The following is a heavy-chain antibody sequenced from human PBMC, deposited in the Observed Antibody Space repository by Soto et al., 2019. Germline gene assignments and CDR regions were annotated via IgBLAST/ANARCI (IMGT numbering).Heavy chain of an antibody. D-gene: IGHD2-2*03. CDR2: ISYDENNR. CDR3: ARAMDIGMASKDNWFDP. Sequence: QVQLVESGGGVVQPGRSLRLSCAASGFTFRSYAMHWVRQARGKGLEWVATISYDENNRYYTDSVKGRFTISRDNSKNTVYLQVNSLRDEDTAVYYCARAMDIGMASKDNWFDPWGQGTLVTVSS. J-gene: IGHJ5*02. V-gene: IGHV3-30-3*01. CDR1: GFTFRSYA.